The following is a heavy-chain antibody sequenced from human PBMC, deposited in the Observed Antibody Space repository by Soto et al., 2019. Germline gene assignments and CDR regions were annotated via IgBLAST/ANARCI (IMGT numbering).Heavy chain of an antibody. CDR2: ISYDGSNK. V-gene: IGHV3-30*04. CDR1: GFTFSSYA. J-gene: IGHJ3*02. D-gene: IGHD1-20*01. CDR3: ARDYSWNDGDAFDI. Sequence: GGSLRLSCAASGFTFSSYAMHWVRQAPGKGLEWVAVISYDGSNKYDADSVKGRFTISRDNSKNTLYLQMNSLRAEDTAVYYCARDYSWNDGDAFDIWGQGTMVTVSS.